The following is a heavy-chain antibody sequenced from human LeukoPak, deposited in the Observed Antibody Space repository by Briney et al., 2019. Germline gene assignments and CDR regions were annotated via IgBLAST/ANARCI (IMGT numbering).Heavy chain of an antibody. CDR1: GFTFSSYA. CDR3: ARVQVPSSRITMIPLSL. CDR2: ISSNGGST. J-gene: IGHJ4*02. D-gene: IGHD3-22*01. Sequence: GGSLRLSCAASGFTFSSYAMHWVRQAPGKGLEYVSAISSNGGSTYYANSVKGRFTISRDNSKNTLYLQMGSLRAEDMAVYYCARVQVPSSRITMIPLSLWGQGTLVTVSS. V-gene: IGHV3-64*01.